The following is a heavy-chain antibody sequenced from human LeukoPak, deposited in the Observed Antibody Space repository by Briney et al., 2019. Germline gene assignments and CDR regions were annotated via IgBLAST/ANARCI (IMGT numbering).Heavy chain of an antibody. Sequence: GGSLRLSCAASGFTFSSYGMHWVRQAPGKGLEWVAVISYDGSNKYYADSVKGRFTISRDNSKNTLYLQMNSLRAEDTAVYYCAGKVGATVDYWGQGTLVTVSS. CDR2: ISYDGSNK. V-gene: IGHV3-30*03. CDR3: AGKVGATVDY. CDR1: GFTFSSYG. D-gene: IGHD1-26*01. J-gene: IGHJ4*02.